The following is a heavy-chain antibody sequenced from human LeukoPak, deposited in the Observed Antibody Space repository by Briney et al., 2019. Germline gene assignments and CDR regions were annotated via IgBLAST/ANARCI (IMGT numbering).Heavy chain of an antibody. CDR1: GYTFTNYT. J-gene: IGHJ4*02. CDR3: ARVGSLPRPDY. Sequence: ASVKVSCKASGYTFTNYTITWVRQAPGQGLEWLGWVNPHNDHFAQKLQARFAMTTDTSTNTAYMELKSLRSDDTAVYFCARVGSLPRPDYWGQGTLVTVSS. D-gene: IGHD3-10*01. V-gene: IGHV1-18*01. CDR2: VNPHND.